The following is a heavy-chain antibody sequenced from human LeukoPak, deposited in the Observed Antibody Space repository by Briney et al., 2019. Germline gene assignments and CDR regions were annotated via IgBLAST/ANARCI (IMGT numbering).Heavy chain of an antibody. J-gene: IGHJ4*02. CDR1: GFTFDDYA. Sequence: GGSLRLSCIASGFTFDDYAMHWVRQAPGKGLEWVSGISWNSGSIGYADSVKGRFTISRDNAKNSLYLQMNSLRAEDTAVYYCARGTGYYYDFWSGYYFDYWGQGTLVTVSS. CDR3: ARGTGYYYDFWSGYYFDY. D-gene: IGHD3-3*01. CDR2: ISWNSGSI. V-gene: IGHV3-9*01.